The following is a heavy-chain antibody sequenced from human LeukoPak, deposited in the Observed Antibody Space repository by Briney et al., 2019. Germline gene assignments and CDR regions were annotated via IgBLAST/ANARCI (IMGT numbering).Heavy chain of an antibody. D-gene: IGHD6-19*01. CDR3: ARDEGSGWYYFDY. J-gene: IGHJ4*02. CDR1: GGSNSSSSYY. V-gene: IGHV4-39*02. Sequence: SETLSLTCTVSGGSNSSSSYYWGWIRQPPGKGLEWIGSIYYSGSTYYNPSLKSRVTISVDTSKNQFSLKLSSVTAADTAVYYCARDEGSGWYYFDYWGQGALVTVSS. CDR2: IYYSGST.